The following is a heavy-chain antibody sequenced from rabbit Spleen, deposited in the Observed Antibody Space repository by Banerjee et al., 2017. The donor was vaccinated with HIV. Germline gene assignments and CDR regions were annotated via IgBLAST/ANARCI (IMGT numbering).Heavy chain of an antibody. V-gene: IGHV1S45*01. CDR1: GFSFSDRDV. J-gene: IGHJ6*01. CDR3: ARDTSSSFSSYGMDL. Sequence: QQQLVESGGGLVKPGASLTLTCKASGFSFSDRDVMCWVRQAPGKGLEWIACIDTGSSGFTYFATWAKGRFTCSKTSSTTVTLQMTRLTAADTATYFCARDTSSSFSSYGMDLWGQGTLVTVS. CDR2: IDTGSSGFT. D-gene: IGHD1-1*01.